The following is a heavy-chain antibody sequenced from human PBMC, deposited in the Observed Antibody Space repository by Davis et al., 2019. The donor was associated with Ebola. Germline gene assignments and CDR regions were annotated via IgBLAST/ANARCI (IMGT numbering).Heavy chain of an antibody. J-gene: IGHJ6*02. CDR2: ISSSSSYI. CDR1: GFTFSSYS. D-gene: IGHD1-14*01. V-gene: IGHV3-21*04. CDR3: AKPAYRDLDPGMDV. Sequence: GESLKISCAASGFTFSSYSMNWVRQAPGKGLEWVSSISSSSSYIYYADSVKGRFTISRDNAKNSLYLQMNSLRAEDTAVYYCAKPAYRDLDPGMDVWGQGTTVTVSS.